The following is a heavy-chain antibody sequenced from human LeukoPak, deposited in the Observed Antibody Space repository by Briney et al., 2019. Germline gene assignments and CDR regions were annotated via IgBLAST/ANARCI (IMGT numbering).Heavy chain of an antibody. CDR1: GFTFSTYA. CDR2: ISGGGST. CDR3: AKRYGDYSIDY. V-gene: IGHV3-23*01. Sequence: PGGSLTLSCAASGFTFSTYAMSWVRQAPGKGLEWVSAISGGGSTYYADSVKGRFTISRDNSKNTLYLQMNSLRAEDTAVYYCAKRYGDYSIDYWGQGTLVTVSS. J-gene: IGHJ4*02. D-gene: IGHD4-17*01.